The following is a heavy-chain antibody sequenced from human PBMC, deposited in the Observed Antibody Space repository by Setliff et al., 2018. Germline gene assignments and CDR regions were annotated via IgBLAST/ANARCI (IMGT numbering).Heavy chain of an antibody. J-gene: IGHJ4*02. CDR2: IYGTGTT. CDR3: ARAPRYFDPTGSYFDF. D-gene: IGHD3-22*01. CDR1: GGSIRGGTYY. V-gene: IGHV4-61*09. Sequence: PSETLSLTCNVSGGSIRGGTYYWSWIRQPAERGLEWIGHIYGTGTTNYNPSLKRRVTISVDTSKNQFSLKLTSVTAADTAVYYCARAPRYFDPTGSYFDFWGQGALVTVSS.